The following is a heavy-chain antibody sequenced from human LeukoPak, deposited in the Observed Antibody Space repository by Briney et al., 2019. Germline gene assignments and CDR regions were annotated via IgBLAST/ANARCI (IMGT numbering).Heavy chain of an antibody. V-gene: IGHV3-33*01. D-gene: IGHD5-18*01. CDR2: IWYDGSNK. CDR1: GFTFSSYG. J-gene: IGHJ4*02. Sequence: PGGSLRLSCAASGFTFSSYGMHWVRQAPGKGLEWVAVIWYDGSNKYYADSVKGRFTISRDNSKNTLYLQMNSLRAEDTAVYYCARVHDLTYQGYSYGPIDYWGQGTLVTVSS. CDR3: ARVHDLTYQGYSYGPIDY.